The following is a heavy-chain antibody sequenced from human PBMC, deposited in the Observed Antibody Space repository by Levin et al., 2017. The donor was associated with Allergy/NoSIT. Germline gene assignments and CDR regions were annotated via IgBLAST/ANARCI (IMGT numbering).Heavy chain of an antibody. CDR1: GFSFSTYG. CDR3: ARDSGSGLDY. Sequence: LSSETLSLTCAASGFSFSTYGMDWVRQATGKGLEWVSHIGSAGDTYYPDSLKGRFTISRENAKNSLYLQMNSLRAGDTAVYYCARDSGSGLDYWGQGTLVTVSS. CDR2: IGSAGDT. V-gene: IGHV3-13*01. D-gene: IGHD6-19*01. J-gene: IGHJ4*02.